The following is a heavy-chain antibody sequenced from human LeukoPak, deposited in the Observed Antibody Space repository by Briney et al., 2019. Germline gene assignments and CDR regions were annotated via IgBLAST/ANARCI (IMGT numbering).Heavy chain of an antibody. Sequence: GGSLRLSCAASGFTFSSYLMSWVRQAPGRGPEWVAHIKQDASQEYHVDSVKGRFTISRDNAKNSLYLQMNSLRAEDTAVYYCARGVVYPAWSRPHWSDYWGQGALVTVSS. V-gene: IGHV3-7*01. CDR2: IKQDASQE. J-gene: IGHJ4*02. CDR3: ARGVVYPAWSRPHWSDY. D-gene: IGHD3-3*01. CDR1: GFTFSSYL.